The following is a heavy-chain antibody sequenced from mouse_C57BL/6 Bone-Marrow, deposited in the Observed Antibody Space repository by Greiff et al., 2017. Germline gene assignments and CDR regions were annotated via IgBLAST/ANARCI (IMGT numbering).Heavy chain of an antibody. CDR1: GYTFTDYY. V-gene: IGHV1-26*01. CDR3: ARGGTTVVGGFYYFDY. Sequence: VQLQQSGPELVKPGASVKISCKASGYTFTDYYMNWVKQSHGKSLEWIGDINPNNGGTSYNQKFKGKATLTVDKSSSTAYMELRSLTSEDSAVYYCARGGTTVVGGFYYFDYWGQGTTLTVSS. CDR2: INPNNGGT. D-gene: IGHD1-1*01. J-gene: IGHJ2*01.